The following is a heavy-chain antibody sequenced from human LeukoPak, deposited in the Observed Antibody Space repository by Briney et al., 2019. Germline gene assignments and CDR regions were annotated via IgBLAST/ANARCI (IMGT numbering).Heavy chain of an antibody. CDR1: GGSISDYY. Sequence: SETLSLTCTVSGGSISDYYWSWIRQPPGKGLEWIGYIYYSGSTNYNPSLKSRVTISVDTSKNQFSLKLSSVTAADTAVYYCAREGMATSAFDIWGQGTMVTVSS. CDR2: IYYSGST. V-gene: IGHV4-59*01. CDR3: AREGMATSAFDI. J-gene: IGHJ3*02. D-gene: IGHD5-24*01.